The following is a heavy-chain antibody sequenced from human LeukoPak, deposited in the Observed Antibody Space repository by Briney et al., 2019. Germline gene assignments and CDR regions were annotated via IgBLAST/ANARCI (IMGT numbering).Heavy chain of an antibody. Sequence: PGGSLRLSCTVSGFSFTDYYMSWIRQAPGKGLEWVSYISSSGSTIYYADSVKGRFTISRDSAKNSLHLQMNSLRAEDTAVYYCAREGSARTFFDYWGQGTLVTVSS. V-gene: IGHV3-11*01. CDR2: ISSSGSTI. CDR1: GFSFTDYY. D-gene: IGHD6-6*01. J-gene: IGHJ4*02. CDR3: AREGSARTFFDY.